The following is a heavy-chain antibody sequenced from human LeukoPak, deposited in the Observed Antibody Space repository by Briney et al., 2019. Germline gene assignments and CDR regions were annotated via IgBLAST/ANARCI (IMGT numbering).Heavy chain of an antibody. Sequence: PGGSLRLSCVASGLTFSSYSMNWVRQAPGKGLEWVSYISSSSSTIYYADSVKGRFTISRDNAKKSLYLQMNSLRDEDTAVYYCARIVYDSSGYIDYWGQGTLVTVSS. J-gene: IGHJ4*02. D-gene: IGHD3-22*01. CDR3: ARIVYDSSGYIDY. CDR1: GLTFSSYS. V-gene: IGHV3-48*02. CDR2: ISSSSSTI.